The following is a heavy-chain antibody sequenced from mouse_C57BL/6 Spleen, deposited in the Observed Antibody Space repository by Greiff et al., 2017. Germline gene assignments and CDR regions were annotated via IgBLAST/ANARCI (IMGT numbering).Heavy chain of an antibody. CDR1: GYAFSSSW. D-gene: IGHD1-1*01. Sequence: LVESGPELVKPGASVKISCKASGYAFSSSWMNWVKQRPGKGLEWIGRIYPGDGDTNYNGKFKGKATLTADKSSSTAYMQLSSLTSEDSAVYFCARSTVVAPSYAMDYWGQGTSVTVSS. CDR2: IYPGDGDT. V-gene: IGHV1-82*01. J-gene: IGHJ4*01. CDR3: ARSTVVAPSYAMDY.